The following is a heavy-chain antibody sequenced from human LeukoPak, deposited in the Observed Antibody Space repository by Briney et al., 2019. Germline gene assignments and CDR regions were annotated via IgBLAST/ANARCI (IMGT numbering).Heavy chain of an antibody. V-gene: IGHV3-21*01. CDR3: ARALVEASGLLSPGAFDI. J-gene: IGHJ3*02. Sequence: GSLRLSCAASGFTFSTYFMSWVRQAPGKGLEWVSSISRSSNYIYYADSLKGRFTISRDNAKNSLYLQMNSLRDEDTAVYYCARALVEASGLLSPGAFDIWGQGTMVTVSS. CDR1: GFTFSTYF. CDR2: ISRSSNYI. D-gene: IGHD3-3*01.